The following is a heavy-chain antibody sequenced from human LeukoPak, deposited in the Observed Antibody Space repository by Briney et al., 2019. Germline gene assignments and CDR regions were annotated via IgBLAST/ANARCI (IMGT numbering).Heavy chain of an antibody. CDR3: AREEYDSSPLALDAFDI. D-gene: IGHD3-22*01. Sequence: ASVKVSCKASGYTFTSNCINWVRQAPGQGLEWMGIINPYNGNTKYAQKLQGRVTMTTDTSTSTDYMELRSLRSDDTAVYYCAREEYDSSPLALDAFDIWGQGTMVTVSS. V-gene: IGHV1-18*01. CDR2: INPYNGNT. CDR1: GYTFTSNC. J-gene: IGHJ3*02.